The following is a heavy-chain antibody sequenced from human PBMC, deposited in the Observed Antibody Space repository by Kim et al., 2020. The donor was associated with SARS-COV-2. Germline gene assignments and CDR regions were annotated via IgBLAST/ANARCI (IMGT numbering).Heavy chain of an antibody. CDR2: ISGSGGST. J-gene: IGHJ4*02. CDR3: AKELLKYVEMATIAYTYYFDY. Sequence: GGSLRLSCAASGFTFSSYAMSWVRQAPGKGLEWVSAISGSGGSTYYADSVKGRFTISRDNSKNTLYLQMNSLRAEDTAVYYCAKELLKYVEMATIAYTYYFDYWGQGTLVTVSS. V-gene: IGHV3-23*01. CDR1: GFTFSSYA. D-gene: IGHD5-12*01.